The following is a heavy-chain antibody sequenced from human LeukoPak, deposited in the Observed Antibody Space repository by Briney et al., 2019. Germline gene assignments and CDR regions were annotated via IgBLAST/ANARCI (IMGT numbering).Heavy chain of an antibody. J-gene: IGHJ4*02. D-gene: IGHD2-2*01. CDR1: GGTFSSYA. CDR2: IIPIFGTA. CDR3: ARGGEGYCSSTSCYPIQFDY. Sequence: SVKVSCKASGGTFSSYAISWVRQAPGQGLEWMGGIIPIFGTANYAQKFQGRVTITADESTSTAYMELSSPRSEDTAVYYCARGGEGYCSSTSCYPIQFDYWGQGTLVTVSS. V-gene: IGHV1-69*13.